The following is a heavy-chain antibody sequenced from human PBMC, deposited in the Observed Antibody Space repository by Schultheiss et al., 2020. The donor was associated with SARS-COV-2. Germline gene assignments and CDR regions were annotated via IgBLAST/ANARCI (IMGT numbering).Heavy chain of an antibody. V-gene: IGHV3-30*04. CDR1: GFTFSSYA. Sequence: GGSLRLSCAASGFTFSSYAMHWVRQAPGKGLEWVAVISYDGSNKYYADSVKGRFTISRDNSKNTLYLQMNSLRAEDTAVYYCARARIAAREPLWGRFDPWGQGTLVTVSS. CDR3: ARARIAAREPLWGRFDP. D-gene: IGHD6-6*01. J-gene: IGHJ5*02. CDR2: ISYDGSNK.